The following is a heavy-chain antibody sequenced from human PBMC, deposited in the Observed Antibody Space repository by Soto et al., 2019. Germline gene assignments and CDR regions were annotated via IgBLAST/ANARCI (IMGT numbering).Heavy chain of an antibody. D-gene: IGHD3-16*02. J-gene: IGHJ4*02. CDR1: GGTFSSYA. V-gene: IGHV1-69*01. CDR2: IIPIFGTA. CDR3: ATDQYDYVWGSYRHFDY. Sequence: QVQLVQSGAEVKKPGSSVKVSCKASGGTFSSYAISWVRQAPGQGLEWMGGIIPIFGTANYAQKFQGRVMTTADESTSTAYMELSSLRSEDTAVYYCATDQYDYVWGSYRHFDYWGQGTLVTVSS.